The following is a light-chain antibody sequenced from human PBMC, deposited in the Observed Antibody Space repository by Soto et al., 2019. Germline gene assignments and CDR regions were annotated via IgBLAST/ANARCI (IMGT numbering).Light chain of an antibody. V-gene: IGKV3-15*01. Sequence: EIVMTQSPATLSVSPGERATLSCRASQSVSSNLAWYQQKPGQAPRLLIYGASTMATGIPARFSGSGSGTELTLTISSLQSEDFAVYYCQQYNNWPSWTFGQGTKVEIK. CDR2: GAS. CDR1: QSVSSN. J-gene: IGKJ1*01. CDR3: QQYNNWPSWT.